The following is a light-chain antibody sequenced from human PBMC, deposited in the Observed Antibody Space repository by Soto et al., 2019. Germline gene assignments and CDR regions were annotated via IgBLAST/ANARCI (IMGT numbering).Light chain of an antibody. V-gene: IGKV3-11*01. CDR2: DAS. Sequence: EIVLTQSPVTLSLSPGERATISCRASQSVSRYFAWYQQKPGQAPRLLIYDASKRATGVPARFSGSGSGTVFTLTISSLEPEVFAVYYCQQRSSWPVTFGQGTKFDIK. CDR3: QQRSSWPVT. J-gene: IGKJ1*01. CDR1: QSVSRY.